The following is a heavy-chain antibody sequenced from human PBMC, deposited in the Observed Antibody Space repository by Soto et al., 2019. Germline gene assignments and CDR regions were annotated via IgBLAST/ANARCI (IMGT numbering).Heavy chain of an antibody. CDR2: IIPIFGTA. J-gene: IGHJ5*02. Sequence: SVKVSCKASGGTFSSYAISWVRQAPGQGLEWMGGIIPIFGTANYAQKFQGRVTITADESTSTAYMELSSLRSEDTAVYYCARTILRFLEWSQTFDPWGQGTLVTVSS. D-gene: IGHD3-3*01. CDR1: GGTFSSYA. CDR3: ARTILRFLEWSQTFDP. V-gene: IGHV1-69*13.